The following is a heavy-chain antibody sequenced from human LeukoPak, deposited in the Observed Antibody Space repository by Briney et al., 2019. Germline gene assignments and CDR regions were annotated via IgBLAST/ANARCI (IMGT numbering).Heavy chain of an antibody. CDR1: GFTVSSNY. CDR3: AKDRGGRDGYNFDY. Sequence: GGSLRLSCPASGFTVSSNYMSWVRQAPGKGLEWVSVIYSGGRAYYADSVKGRLTISRDISKNTLYLQMNSLRAEDTAVYYCAKDRGGRDGYNFDYWGQGTLVTVSS. D-gene: IGHD5-24*01. V-gene: IGHV3-66*01. J-gene: IGHJ4*02. CDR2: IYSGGRA.